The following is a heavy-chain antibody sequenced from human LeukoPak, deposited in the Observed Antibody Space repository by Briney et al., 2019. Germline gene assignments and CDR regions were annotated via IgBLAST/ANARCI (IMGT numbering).Heavy chain of an antibody. V-gene: IGHV4-34*01. CDR2: INHSGST. CDR1: GGSFSGYY. CDR3: ASRTYYYDSSGYGCSDY. Sequence: SETLSLTCAVYGGSFSGYYRSWIRHPPGKGLEWIGEINHSGSTNYNPSLKSRVTISVDTSKNQFALKLSSVTAADTAVYYCASRTYYYDSSGYGCSDYWGQGTLVTVSS. D-gene: IGHD3-22*01. J-gene: IGHJ4*02.